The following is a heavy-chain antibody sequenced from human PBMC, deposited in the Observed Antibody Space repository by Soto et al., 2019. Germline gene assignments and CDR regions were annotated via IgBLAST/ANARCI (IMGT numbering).Heavy chain of an antibody. D-gene: IGHD2-15*01. CDR2: INPNGGST. CDR1: GYTFRSYS. CDR3: ARGLGQGAC. Sequence: QVQLVQSGAEVKKPGASVKVSCKASGYTFRSYSIPWVRQAPGQGLEWIGIINPNGGSTNYAQSCKGRLTVTRDTSTATVYMDLSALTPDDTAMYYGARGLGQGACCGQGTLVTVSS. V-gene: IGHV1-46*01. J-gene: IGHJ1*01.